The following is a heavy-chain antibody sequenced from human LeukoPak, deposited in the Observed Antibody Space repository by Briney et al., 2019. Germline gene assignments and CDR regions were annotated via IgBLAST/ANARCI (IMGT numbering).Heavy chain of an antibody. CDR3: AREQRKDTAMVSTFDY. J-gene: IGHJ4*02. CDR2: IYYSGST. V-gene: IGHV4-31*11. D-gene: IGHD5-18*01. Sequence: PSETLSLTCAVYGGSFSGYYWSWIRQHPGKGLEWIGYIYYSGSTYYNPSLKSRVTISVDTSKNQFSLKLSSVTAADTAVYYCAREQRKDTAMVSTFDYWGQGTLVTVSS. CDR1: GGSFSGYY.